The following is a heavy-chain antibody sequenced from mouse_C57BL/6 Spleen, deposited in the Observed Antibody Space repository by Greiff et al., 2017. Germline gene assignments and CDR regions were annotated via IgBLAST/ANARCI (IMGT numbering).Heavy chain of an antibody. Sequence: EVQLQESGPGLVKPSQSLSLTCSVTGYSITSGYYWNWIRQFPGNKLEWMGYISYDGSNNYNPSLKNRISITRDTSKNQFFLKLNSVTTEDTATYYCARVYYDYDSWYFDVWGTGTTVTVSS. CDR3: ARVYYDYDSWYFDV. J-gene: IGHJ1*03. D-gene: IGHD2-4*01. CDR2: ISYDGSN. V-gene: IGHV3-6*01. CDR1: GYSITSGYY.